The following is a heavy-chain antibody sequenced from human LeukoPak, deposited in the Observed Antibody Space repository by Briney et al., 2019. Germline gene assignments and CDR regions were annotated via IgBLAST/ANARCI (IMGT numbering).Heavy chain of an antibody. D-gene: IGHD6-19*01. V-gene: IGHV3-30*02. CDR1: GFTFSNYA. CDR2: IPYDGSNK. J-gene: IGHJ4*02. CDR3: AKDMAVAGTGLLDY. Sequence: PGGSLRLSCAASGFTFSNYAMHWVRQAPGKGLEWVAFIPYDGSNKYYADSVKGRFTISRDNSKNTLYLQMNSLRAEDTAVYYCAKDMAVAGTGLLDYWGQGTLVTVSS.